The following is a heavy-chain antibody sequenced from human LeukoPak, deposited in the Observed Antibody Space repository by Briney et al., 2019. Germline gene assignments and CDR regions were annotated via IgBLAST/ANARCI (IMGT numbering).Heavy chain of an antibody. D-gene: IGHD2-2*02. CDR1: GFTFSSYG. Sequence: GGSLRLSCAASGFTFSSYGMHWVRQAPGKGLEWVAFIRYDGSNKYYADSVKGRFTISRDNSKNTLYLQMNSLRAEDTAVYYCANVVVPATISSEYFQHWGQGTLVTVSS. J-gene: IGHJ1*01. CDR2: IRYDGSNK. CDR3: ANVVVPATISSEYFQH. V-gene: IGHV3-30*02.